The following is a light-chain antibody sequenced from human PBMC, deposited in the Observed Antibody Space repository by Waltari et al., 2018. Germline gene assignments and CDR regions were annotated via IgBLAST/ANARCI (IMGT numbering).Light chain of an antibody. CDR3: QQYLSSTRT. Sequence: TQSPGTLSLSPGERATLSCRASQSLVSSYLAWYQQKPGQAPRLLMYDVSSRATGIPDRFSGSGSGTEFTLTISRLDPEDSAVYYCQQYLSSTRTFGQGTKLEIK. CDR1: QSLVSSY. J-gene: IGKJ2*01. V-gene: IGKV3-20*01. CDR2: DVS.